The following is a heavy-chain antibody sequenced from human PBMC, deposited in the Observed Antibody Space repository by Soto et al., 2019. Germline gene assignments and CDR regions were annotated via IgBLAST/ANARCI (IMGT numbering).Heavy chain of an antibody. CDR2: ISRSGSTI. J-gene: IGHJ6*02. CDR1: GFTFSSYE. V-gene: IGHV3-48*03. Sequence: EVQLVESGGGLVQPGGSLRLSCAASGFTFSSYEMNWVRQAPGKGLEWVSDISRSGSTIYYADYVKGRFTISRDNAKNSLYLQMNSLRAEYTAVYYCARDGGADLTGYYYYGIDVWGQGTTVTVS. D-gene: IGHD3-16*01. CDR3: ARDGGADLTGYYYYGIDV.